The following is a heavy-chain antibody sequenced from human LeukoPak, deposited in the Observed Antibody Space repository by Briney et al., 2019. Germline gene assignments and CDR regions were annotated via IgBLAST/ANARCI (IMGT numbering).Heavy chain of an antibody. CDR3: AREGYGSSRKTLDY. CDR1: GGSISSGGYY. Sequence: PSQTLSLTCTVSGGSISSGGYYWSWIRQHPGKGLEWIGYIYYSGSTYYNPSLKSRVTISVDTSKNQFSLKLSSVTAADTAVYYCAREGYGSSRKTLDYWGQGTLVTVSS. J-gene: IGHJ4*02. V-gene: IGHV4-31*03. D-gene: IGHD6-13*01. CDR2: IYYSGST.